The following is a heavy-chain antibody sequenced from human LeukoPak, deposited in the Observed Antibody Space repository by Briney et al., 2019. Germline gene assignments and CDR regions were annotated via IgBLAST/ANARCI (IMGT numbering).Heavy chain of an antibody. CDR3: AKIRVPAAMNYYMDV. CDR1: GFTFSSYG. V-gene: IGHV3-30*02. J-gene: IGHJ6*03. Sequence: PAGGSLRLSCAASGFTFSSYGMHWVRQAPGKGLEWVAFIRYDGSNKYYADSVKGRFTISRDNSKNTLYLQMNSLRAEDTAVYYCAKIRVPAAMNYYMDVWGKGTTVTVSS. CDR2: IRYDGSNK. D-gene: IGHD2-2*01.